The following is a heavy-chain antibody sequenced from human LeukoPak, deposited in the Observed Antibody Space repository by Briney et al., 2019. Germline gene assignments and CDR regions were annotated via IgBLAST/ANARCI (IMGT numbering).Heavy chain of an antibody. CDR2: IYYSGST. Sequence: SETLSLTCTVSGVSISSSSYYWGWIRQPPGKGLEWIGSIYYSGSTYYNPSLESRVTISVDTSKNQFSLKLSSVTAADTAVYYCARLTYYYDSSGYYRHIDYWGQGTLVTVSS. J-gene: IGHJ4*02. D-gene: IGHD3-22*01. CDR1: GVSISSSSYY. CDR3: ARLTYYYDSSGYYRHIDY. V-gene: IGHV4-39*01.